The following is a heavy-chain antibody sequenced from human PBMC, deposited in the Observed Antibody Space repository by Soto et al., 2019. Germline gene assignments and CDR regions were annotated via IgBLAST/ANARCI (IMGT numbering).Heavy chain of an antibody. Sequence: ASVKVSCKSSGYTFTGYFFHWVRQAPGQGLEWMGCINPKSGDTYYAQEFQGRVTMTRDTSTSTAYMELSRLRSDDTAVYYCARSSGSYSYYGMDVWGQGTTVTV. CDR3: ARSSGSYSYYGMDV. CDR1: GYTFTGYF. V-gene: IGHV1-2*02. J-gene: IGHJ6*02. D-gene: IGHD1-26*01. CDR2: INPKSGDT.